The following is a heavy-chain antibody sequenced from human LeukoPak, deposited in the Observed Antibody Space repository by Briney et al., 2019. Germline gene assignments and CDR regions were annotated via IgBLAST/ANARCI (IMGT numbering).Heavy chain of an antibody. CDR3: ARDHRYYYDSSGLDY. V-gene: IGHV3-11*04. CDR2: ISFSGSTI. Sequence: GGSLRLSCAASGFIFSDYYTSWIRQAPGKGLEWVSYISFSGSTIYYADSVKGRFTISRDNAKNSVYLQMNSLGAEDTAVYYCARDHRYYYDSSGLDYWGQGTLVTVSS. CDR1: GFIFSDYY. J-gene: IGHJ4*02. D-gene: IGHD3-22*01.